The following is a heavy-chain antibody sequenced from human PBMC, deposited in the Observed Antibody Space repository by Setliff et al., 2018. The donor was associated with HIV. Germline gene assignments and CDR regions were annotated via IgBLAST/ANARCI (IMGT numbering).Heavy chain of an antibody. CDR3: AKGRSGYYNFDS. J-gene: IGHJ4*02. Sequence: GGSLRLSCAASGFTFSSYAMSWVRQAPGKGLEWVSVISGSGGSTYYADSVKGRFTISRDNSKNTLYLQMNSLRVEDAAVYYCAKGRSGYYNFDSWGQGTLVTVSS. V-gene: IGHV3-23*01. CDR2: ISGSGGST. D-gene: IGHD3-22*01. CDR1: GFTFSSYA.